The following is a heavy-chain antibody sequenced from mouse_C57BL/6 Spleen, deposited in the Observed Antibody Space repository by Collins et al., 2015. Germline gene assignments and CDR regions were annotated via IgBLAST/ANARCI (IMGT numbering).Heavy chain of an antibody. CDR1: GFTFSGYG. Sequence: EVQAGGVWGGLVKPGGSLKLSCAASGFTFSGYGMHWVRQAPEKGLEWVAYISTGSSTIYYADTVKGRFTISRDNAKNTLFLQMTSLRSEDTAMYYCARSTMVTFDSWGQGTTLTVSS. D-gene: IGHD2-1*01. V-gene: IGHV5-17*01. CDR3: ARSTMVTFDS. CDR2: ISTGSSTI. J-gene: IGHJ2*01.